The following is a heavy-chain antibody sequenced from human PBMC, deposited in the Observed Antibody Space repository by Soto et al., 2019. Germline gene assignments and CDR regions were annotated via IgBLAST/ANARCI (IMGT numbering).Heavy chain of an antibody. CDR2: IYYSGST. Sequence: QVQLQESGPGLVKPSQTLSLTCTVSGGSISSGGYYWSWIRQHPGNGLEWIGYIYYSGSTYYNPSLKSRVTISVDTSKNQFSLKLSSVTAADTAVYYCARARATAMVKRVDYWGQGTLVTVSS. CDR1: GGSISSGGYY. D-gene: IGHD5-18*01. CDR3: ARARATAMVKRVDY. V-gene: IGHV4-31*03. J-gene: IGHJ4*02.